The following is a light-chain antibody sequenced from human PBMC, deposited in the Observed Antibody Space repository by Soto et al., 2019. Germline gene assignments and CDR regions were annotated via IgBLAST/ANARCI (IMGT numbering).Light chain of an antibody. Sequence: QSVLTQPPSVSGAPGQTVTISCTGSSSNFGAGHDVNWYQQLPGSAPKLVIYSDFKRPSGVPARFSGSRSGTSASLAITGLQPEDEASYYCQAYGNSLRGWVFGGGTKVTVL. V-gene: IGLV1-40*01. J-gene: IGLJ3*02. CDR3: QAYGNSLRGWV. CDR2: SDF. CDR1: SSNFGAGHD.